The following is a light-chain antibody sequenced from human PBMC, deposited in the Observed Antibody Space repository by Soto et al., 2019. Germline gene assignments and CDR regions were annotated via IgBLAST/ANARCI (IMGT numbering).Light chain of an antibody. J-gene: IGKJ1*01. Sequence: EIVMTQSPATLSVSPGERATLSCRASQSVSSNLVWYQQKPGQAPRLLIYGASTRATGFPARFSGSGSGTEFPLTISGLQSEDFAVYYCQQYNNWPRTFGQGTKVEIK. CDR3: QQYNNWPRT. CDR2: GAS. CDR1: QSVSSN. V-gene: IGKV3-15*01.